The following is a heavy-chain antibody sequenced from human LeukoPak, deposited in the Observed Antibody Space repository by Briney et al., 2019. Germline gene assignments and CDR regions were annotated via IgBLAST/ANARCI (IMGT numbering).Heavy chain of an antibody. D-gene: IGHD3-10*01. CDR2: ISWNSGSI. V-gene: IGHV3-9*01. Sequence: GGSLRLSCAASGFTFDDYAMHWVRQAPGKGLEWVSGISWNSGSIGYADSVKGRFTISRDNAKNSLYLQMNSLRAEDTALYYCAKCGDTMVTVDFDYWGQGTLVTVSS. CDR3: AKCGDTMVTVDFDY. CDR1: GFTFDDYA. J-gene: IGHJ4*02.